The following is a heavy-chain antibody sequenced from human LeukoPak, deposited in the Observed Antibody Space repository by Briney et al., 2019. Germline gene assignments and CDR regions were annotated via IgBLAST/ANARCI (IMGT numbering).Heavy chain of an antibody. CDR2: IRSKAYGGTT. Sequence: GRSLRLSCTASGFTFGDYAMSWVRQAPGKGLEWVGFIRSKAYGGTTEYAASVKGRFTISRDDSKSIAYLQMNSLKTEDTAVYYCTRDTYYTSANYWGQGTLVTVSS. J-gene: IGHJ4*02. D-gene: IGHD3-22*01. CDR3: TRDTYYTSANY. V-gene: IGHV3-49*04. CDR1: GFTFGDYA.